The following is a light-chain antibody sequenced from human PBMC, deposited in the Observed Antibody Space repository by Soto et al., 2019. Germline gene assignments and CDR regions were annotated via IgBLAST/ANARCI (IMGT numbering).Light chain of an antibody. CDR1: SSDIGSYNR. CDR3: NSFTTSSTYV. CDR2: EVN. V-gene: IGLV2-18*02. Sequence: QSAPTQPASVSGSPGQSITISCTGTSSDIGSYNRVSWYQQPPGTAPKLIIYEVNNRPSGVPDRFSGSKSGNTASLTISGLQAEDEADYYCNSFTTSSTYVFGTGTKLTVL. J-gene: IGLJ1*01.